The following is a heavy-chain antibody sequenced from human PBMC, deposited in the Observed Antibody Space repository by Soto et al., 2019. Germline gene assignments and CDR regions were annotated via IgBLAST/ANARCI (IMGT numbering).Heavy chain of an antibody. V-gene: IGHV1-24*01. CDR1: GYTLTELS. CDR3: AIRITIFGVVNPYYYYGMDV. Sequence: ASVKVSCKVSGYTLTELSMHWVRQAPGKGLEWMGGFDPEDGETIYAQKFQGRVTMTEDTSTDTAYMELSSLRSEDTAVYYCAIRITIFGVVNPYYYYGMDVWGQGTTVTVSS. J-gene: IGHJ6*02. CDR2: FDPEDGET. D-gene: IGHD3-3*01.